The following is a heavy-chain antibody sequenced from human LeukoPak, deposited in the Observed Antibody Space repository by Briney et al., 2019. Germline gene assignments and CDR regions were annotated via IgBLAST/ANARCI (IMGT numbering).Heavy chain of an antibody. Sequence: SETLSLTCAVYGGSFSGYYWSWIRQPPGKGLEWIGEINHSGSTNYNPSLKSRVTMSVDTSKNQFSLKLSSVTAADTAVYYCARASEQGRAFDIWGQGTMVTVS. CDR1: GGSFSGYY. J-gene: IGHJ3*02. D-gene: IGHD1/OR15-1a*01. CDR2: INHSGST. V-gene: IGHV4-34*01. CDR3: ARASEQGRAFDI.